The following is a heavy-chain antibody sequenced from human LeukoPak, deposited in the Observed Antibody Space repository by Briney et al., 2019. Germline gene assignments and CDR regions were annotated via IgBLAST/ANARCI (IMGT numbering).Heavy chain of an antibody. D-gene: IGHD6-19*01. V-gene: IGHV3-30*14. Sequence: GGSLRLSCEASGFTFNMYPLHWVRQAPGKGLEWVAVISIDGTNYLDANPVKGRFTISRDNSKNTLYLQMNSLRAEDTAVYYCARDFQGYSSGWYVGEDYWGQGTLVTVSS. CDR2: ISIDGTNY. J-gene: IGHJ4*02. CDR3: ARDFQGYSSGWYVGEDY. CDR1: GFTFNMYP.